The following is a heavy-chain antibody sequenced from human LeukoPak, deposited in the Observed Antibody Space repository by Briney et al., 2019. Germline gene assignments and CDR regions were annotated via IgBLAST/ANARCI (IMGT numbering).Heavy chain of an antibody. V-gene: IGHV1-18*04. D-gene: IGHD2-15*01. CDR1: GYTFTSYG. CDR3: AREDCSGGSCYFFDP. Sequence: ASVTVSCEASGYTFTSYGISWVRQAPGQGLEWMGWISAYNGNTNYAQKLQGRVTMTTDTSTSTAYMELRSLRSDDTAVYYCAREDCSGGSCYFFDPWGQGTLVTVSS. CDR2: ISAYNGNT. J-gene: IGHJ5*02.